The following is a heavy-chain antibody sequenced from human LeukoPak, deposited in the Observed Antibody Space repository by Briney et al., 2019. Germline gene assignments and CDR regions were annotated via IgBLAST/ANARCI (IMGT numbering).Heavy chain of an antibody. J-gene: IGHJ4*02. V-gene: IGHV5-51*01. CDR2: IYPGDSDT. CDR3: ANNSKISGVNYPYYFDS. CDR1: GYSFTSYW. D-gene: IGHD2-15*01. Sequence: GESLKISCKGSGYSFTSYWIGWVRQMPGKGLEWMGIIYPGDSDTRYSPSFQGQVTISADKSISTAYLQWSSLKASDTAMYYCANNSKISGVNYPYYFDSWGKGTLVTVSS.